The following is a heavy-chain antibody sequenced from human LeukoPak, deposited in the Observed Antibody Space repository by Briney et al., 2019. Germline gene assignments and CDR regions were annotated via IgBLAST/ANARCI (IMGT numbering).Heavy chain of an antibody. CDR3: ARHLGIFDY. V-gene: IGHV4-39*01. CDR1: GGSISRNSDY. J-gene: IGHJ4*02. CDR2: IYYGGST. Sequence: SETLSLTCTVSGGSISRNSDYWGWIRQPPGKGLVWMGSIYYGGSTQYNPSLKSRVTISVDTSKNQFSLKLSSVTAADTAVYYCARHLGIFDYWGQGTLVTVSS. D-gene: IGHD2-21*01.